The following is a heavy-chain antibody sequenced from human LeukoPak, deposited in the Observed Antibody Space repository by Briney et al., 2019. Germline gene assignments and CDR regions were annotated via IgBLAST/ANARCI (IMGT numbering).Heavy chain of an antibody. CDR1: GYSFTNYW. CDR3: VGGGRASGWY. V-gene: IGHV5-51*01. Sequence: GESLKISCKGSGYSFTNYWIGWVRQMPGKGLEWMGIIFPRDSDTRYRPPFQGQVTISADSSINTAYLQWTSLKASDTAMYYCVGGGRASGWYWGQGTLVTVSS. D-gene: IGHD6-19*01. CDR2: IFPRDSDT. J-gene: IGHJ4*02.